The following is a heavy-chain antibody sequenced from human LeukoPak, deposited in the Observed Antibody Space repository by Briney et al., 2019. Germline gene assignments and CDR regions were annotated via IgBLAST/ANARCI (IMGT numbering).Heavy chain of an antibody. J-gene: IGHJ4*02. Sequence: GGSLRLSCATSGFTFNNYPMHWVRQAPGKGLEWVAVIGYDGRFKFHSDSVKGRFTISRDDSKNTLYLQMNSLRPEDTALYYCARDPKTGSPDYFDNWGQGTLVTVST. CDR3: ARDPKTGSPDYFDN. V-gene: IGHV3-30*04. CDR1: GFTFNNYP. D-gene: IGHD3-10*01. CDR2: IGYDGRFK.